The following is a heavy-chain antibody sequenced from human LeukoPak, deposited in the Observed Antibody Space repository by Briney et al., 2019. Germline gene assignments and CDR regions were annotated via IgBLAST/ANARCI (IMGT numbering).Heavy chain of an antibody. Sequence: ASVKVSCKASGYTFTNYGNSWVRQAPGQGFEWMGWISAYNGNSIYAQKLQGRVTVTTDTSTSTAYMELRSLRSDDTAVYYCARDQWSSSSQRNIDYWGQGTLVTVSS. CDR2: ISAYNGNS. V-gene: IGHV1-18*01. CDR3: ARDQWSSSSQRNIDY. CDR1: GYTFTNYG. D-gene: IGHD6-13*01. J-gene: IGHJ4*02.